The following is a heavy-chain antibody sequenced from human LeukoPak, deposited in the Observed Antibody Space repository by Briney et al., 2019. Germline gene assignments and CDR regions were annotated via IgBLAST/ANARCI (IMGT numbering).Heavy chain of an antibody. D-gene: IGHD3-22*01. J-gene: IGHJ6*03. Sequence: PSETLSLTCAVYGGSFSGYYWSWIRQPPGKGLEWIGEINHSGSTNYNPSLKSRVTISVDTSKKQFSLKLSSVTAADTAVYYCAIGGYYSAAYYMDVWGKGTTVTVSS. V-gene: IGHV4-34*01. CDR3: AIGGYYSAAYYMDV. CDR2: INHSGST. CDR1: GGSFSGYY.